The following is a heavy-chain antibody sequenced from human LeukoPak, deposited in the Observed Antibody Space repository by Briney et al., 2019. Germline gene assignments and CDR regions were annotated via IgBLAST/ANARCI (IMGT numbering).Heavy chain of an antibody. Sequence: PGGSLRLSCAASGFTFSSYGMHWVRQAPGKGLEWVAVIWYDESNKYYADSVKGRFTISRDNSKNTLYLQMNSLRAEDTAIYYCVKDQGVGSVGEWLAFDYWGQGTLVTVSS. D-gene: IGHD6-19*01. CDR1: GFTFSSYG. CDR3: VKDQGVGSVGEWLAFDY. J-gene: IGHJ4*02. CDR2: IWYDESNK. V-gene: IGHV3-30*02.